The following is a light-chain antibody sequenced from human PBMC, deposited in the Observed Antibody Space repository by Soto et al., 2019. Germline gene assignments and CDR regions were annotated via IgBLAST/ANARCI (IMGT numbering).Light chain of an antibody. CDR1: QTLRGH. V-gene: IGKV3-15*01. CDR2: GAY. Sequence: DMVMTQSPATLSMSPGDRVTLSCRASQTLRGHLAWYQHKPGQSPRLLIYGAYNRATGVPARFSGSGSGTEFSLSITNVLTEDSAVYYCQQYDYWTPITFGQGTRLEI. CDR3: QQYDYWTPIT. J-gene: IGKJ5*01.